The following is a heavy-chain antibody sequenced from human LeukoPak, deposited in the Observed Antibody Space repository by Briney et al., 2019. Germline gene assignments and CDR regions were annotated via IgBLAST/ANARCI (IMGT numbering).Heavy chain of an antibody. D-gene: IGHD5-12*01. CDR1: GFTFSSYA. Sequence: GGSLRLSCAASGFTFSSYAMSWVRQAPGKGLEWVSAISGSGGSTYYADSVKGRFTISRDNSKNTLYLQMNSLRAEDTAVYYCANLVGAMAIIPDYYGMDVWGQGTTVTVSS. CDR2: ISGSGGST. V-gene: IGHV3-23*01. CDR3: ANLVGAMAIIPDYYGMDV. J-gene: IGHJ6*02.